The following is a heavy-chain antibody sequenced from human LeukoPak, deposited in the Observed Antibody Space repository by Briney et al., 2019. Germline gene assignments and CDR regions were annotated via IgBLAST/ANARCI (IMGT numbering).Heavy chain of an antibody. Sequence: SETLSLTCTVSGGSISSSSYYWGWIRQPPGKGLEWIGSIYYSGSTYYNPSLKSRVTISVDTSKNQFSLKLSSVTAADTAVYYCARGGYTYGFDAFDFWGQGTMVTVSS. D-gene: IGHD5-18*01. CDR2: IYYSGST. V-gene: IGHV4-39*07. CDR1: GGSISSSSYY. CDR3: ARGGYTYGFDAFDF. J-gene: IGHJ3*01.